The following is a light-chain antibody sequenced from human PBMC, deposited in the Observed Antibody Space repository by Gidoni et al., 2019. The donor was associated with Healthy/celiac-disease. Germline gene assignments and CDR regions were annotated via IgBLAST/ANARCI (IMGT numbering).Light chain of an antibody. CDR3: QVWDSSTWV. Sequence: SYELTQPLSVSVALGQTARITCGGNNIGSKNVHWYQQKPGQAPVLVIYRDSNRPSGIPELFSGSNSGNTATLTISRAQAGDEADYYCQVWDSSTWVFGGGTKLTVL. CDR2: RDS. V-gene: IGLV3-9*01. CDR1: NIGSKN. J-gene: IGLJ3*02.